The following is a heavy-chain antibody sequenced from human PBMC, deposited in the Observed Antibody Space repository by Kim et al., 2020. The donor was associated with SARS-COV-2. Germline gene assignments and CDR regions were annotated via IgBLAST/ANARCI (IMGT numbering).Heavy chain of an antibody. J-gene: IGHJ5*02. D-gene: IGHD3-10*01. CDR1: GYTFTSYA. CDR3: ARVSGSGRNNWFDP. V-gene: IGHV7-4-1*02. Sequence: ASVKVSCKASGYTFTSYAMNWVRQAPGQGLEWMGWINTNTGNPTYAQGFTGRFVFSLDTSVSTAYLQISSLKAEDTAVYYCARVSGSGRNNWFDPWGQGTLVTVSS. CDR2: INTNTGNP.